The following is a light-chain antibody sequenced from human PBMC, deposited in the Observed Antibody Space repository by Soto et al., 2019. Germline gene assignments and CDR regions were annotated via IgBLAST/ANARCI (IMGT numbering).Light chain of an antibody. J-gene: IGKJ3*01. CDR2: GAS. CDR1: QDIRKY. CDR3: QRYDNLPPFT. Sequence: DIQMTQSPSSLSASVGDRVTITCQASQDIRKYLNWYQQKPGRAPKLLIYGASNLETGVPSRFSGSGYGTDFIFTISSLQPEDVAIYYCQRYDNLPPFTFGPGTKVAIK. V-gene: IGKV1-33*01.